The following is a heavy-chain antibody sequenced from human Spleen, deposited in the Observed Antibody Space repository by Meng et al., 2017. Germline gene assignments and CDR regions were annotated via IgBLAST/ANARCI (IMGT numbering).Heavy chain of an antibody. J-gene: IGHJ4*02. Sequence: SLKISCAASGFTFDDYAMHWVRQAPGKGLEWVSGITWNSGDIAYADSVKGRFTISRDNAKNSLFLQMDSLREEDTALYYCVKDTTPIAMGGTLGDYWGQGIQVTVSS. CDR1: GFTFDDYA. V-gene: IGHV3-9*01. CDR2: ITWNSGDI. D-gene: IGHD5-24*01. CDR3: VKDTTPIAMGGTLGDY.